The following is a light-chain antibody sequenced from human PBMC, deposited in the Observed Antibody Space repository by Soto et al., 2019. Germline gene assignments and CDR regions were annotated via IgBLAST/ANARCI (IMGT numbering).Light chain of an antibody. CDR1: RIIGHNY. J-gene: IGKJ1*01. CDR3: QQFGISPWT. CDR2: ATS. Sequence: DNVMTQSPDTLSVSPGDRATLSCRASRIIGHNYLAWYQQKRGQPPRLLIYATSTRATGIPDRFSGSGSVTNFTLTISRLEPEDFAVYYCQQFGISPWTFGQGTKVDI. V-gene: IGKV3-20*01.